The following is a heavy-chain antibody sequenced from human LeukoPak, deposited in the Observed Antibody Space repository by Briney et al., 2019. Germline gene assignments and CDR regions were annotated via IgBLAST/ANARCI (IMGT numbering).Heavy chain of an antibody. CDR3: ARDQEAFDY. CDR1: GYTFTSYY. Sequence: ASVKVSCKASGYTFTSYYMHWVRQAPGQGLEWMGMIYPRDGSTSYAQKFQGRVTVTRDTSTSTVHMELSGLRSEDTAVYYCARDQEAFDYWGQGTLVTVSS. CDR2: IYPRDGST. J-gene: IGHJ4*02. V-gene: IGHV1-46*01.